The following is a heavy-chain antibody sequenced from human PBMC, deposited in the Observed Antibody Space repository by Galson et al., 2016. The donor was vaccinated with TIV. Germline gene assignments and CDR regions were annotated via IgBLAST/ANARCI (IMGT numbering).Heavy chain of an antibody. CDR2: INEHGDIT. D-gene: IGHD4-17*01. V-gene: IGHV3-23*01. CDR3: AKNDGWRYGDYRFDY. Sequence: SLRLSCAASGFTFSNYAMSWVRQAPGKGLEWVSMINEHGDITDYVDSVKGRFSISRDDSKNMVYLQMNSLRVEDTAVYYCAKNDGWRYGDYRFDYWGQGTLVTVSS. CDR1: GFTFSNYA. J-gene: IGHJ4*02.